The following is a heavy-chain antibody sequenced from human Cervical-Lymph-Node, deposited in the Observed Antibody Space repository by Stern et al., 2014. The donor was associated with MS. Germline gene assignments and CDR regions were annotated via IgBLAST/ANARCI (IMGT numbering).Heavy chain of an antibody. CDR2: FDPEDGET. V-gene: IGHV1-24*01. Sequence: VQLVESGAEVKKPGASVTVSCNVAGQPLSELAMHWLRQLPTRGLEWMGQFDPEDGETVYAQHFQGRLSITEDTSTGTAYMTLTALRSEDTAVYYYATDRGVKWGPGTLVTVSS. CDR1: GQPLSELA. D-gene: IGHD3-10*01. J-gene: IGHJ4*02. CDR3: ATDRGVK.